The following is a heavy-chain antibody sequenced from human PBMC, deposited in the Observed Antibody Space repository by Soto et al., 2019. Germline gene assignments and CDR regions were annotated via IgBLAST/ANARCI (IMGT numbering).Heavy chain of an antibody. J-gene: IGHJ4*02. CDR2: IVVGSGNT. CDR1: GFTFTSSA. Sequence: GASVKVSCKASGFTFTSSAVQWVRQARGQRLEWIGWIVVGSGNTNYAQKFQERVTITRDMSTSTAYMELSSLRSEDTAVYYCAAAIVTTVNGFDYWGQGTLVTVSS. CDR3: AAAIVTTVNGFDY. V-gene: IGHV1-58*01. D-gene: IGHD4-17*01.